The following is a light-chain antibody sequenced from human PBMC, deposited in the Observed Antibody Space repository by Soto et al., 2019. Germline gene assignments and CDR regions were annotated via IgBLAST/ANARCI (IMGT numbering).Light chain of an antibody. V-gene: IGKV3-11*01. Sequence: EIVLTQSPATLSLSPGERATLSCRASQSVSSYLAWYQQKPGKAPRLLIYDASNLATGIPARFSGSGSGTDFTLTISSLEPEDFAVYYCQQRSTWPRLTFGGGTKVEIK. J-gene: IGKJ4*01. CDR2: DAS. CDR1: QSVSSY. CDR3: QQRSTWPRLT.